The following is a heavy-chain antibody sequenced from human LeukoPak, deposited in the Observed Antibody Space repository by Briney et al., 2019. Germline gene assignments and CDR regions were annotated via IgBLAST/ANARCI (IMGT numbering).Heavy chain of an antibody. J-gene: IGHJ5*02. CDR1: GFTFNSYA. Sequence: GSLRLSCAASGFTFNSYAMNWVRQAPGKGLEWVSAISGSGGSTYYADSVKGRFTTSRDNSENTLYLQMNSLRAEDTAVYYCAKEGSSGWYERDWFDPWGQGTLVIVSS. CDR3: AKEGSSGWYERDWFDP. CDR2: ISGSGGST. D-gene: IGHD6-19*01. V-gene: IGHV3-23*01.